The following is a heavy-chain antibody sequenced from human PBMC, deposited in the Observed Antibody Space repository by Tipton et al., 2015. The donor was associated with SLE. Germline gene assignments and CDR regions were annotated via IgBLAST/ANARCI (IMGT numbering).Heavy chain of an antibody. Sequence: TLSLTCAVSGGSFRSYSWTWIRQPPGKGLEWIGEIFHSGTTTYNPSLKSRVTMSVDPSNNQFSLRLNSVTAADTAVYFCATGGGNRPYLCSGGSCYVYWGQGTLVTVSS. V-gene: IGHV4-34*01. CDR3: ATGGGNRPYLCSGGSCYVY. CDR2: IFHSGTT. D-gene: IGHD2-15*01. J-gene: IGHJ4*02. CDR1: GGSFRSYS.